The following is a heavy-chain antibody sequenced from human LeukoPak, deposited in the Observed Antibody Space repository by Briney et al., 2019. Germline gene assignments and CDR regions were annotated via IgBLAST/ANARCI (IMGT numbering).Heavy chain of an antibody. CDR3: AKARSSGWYYFDY. CDR2: ISGSGGST. D-gene: IGHD6-19*01. Sequence: PGGSLRLSCAASGFTFGTYDMTWVRQAPGKGLEWVSAISGSGGSTYYADSVKGRFTISRDNSKNTLYLQMNSLRAEDTAVYYCAKARSSGWYYFDYWGQGTLVTVSS. J-gene: IGHJ4*02. V-gene: IGHV3-23*01. CDR1: GFTFGTYD.